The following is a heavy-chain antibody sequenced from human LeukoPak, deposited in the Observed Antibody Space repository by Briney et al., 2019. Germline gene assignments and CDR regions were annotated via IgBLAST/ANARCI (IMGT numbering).Heavy chain of an antibody. D-gene: IGHD3-10*01. Sequence: GASVKVSCKVSGYTLTELSMHWVRQAPGKGLEWMGGFDPEDGETIYAQKFQGRVTMTEDTSTDTAYMELSSLRSEDTAVYYYATDLGRFGELLNYWGQGTLVTVSS. CDR3: ATDLGRFGELLNY. CDR2: FDPEDGET. V-gene: IGHV1-24*01. CDR1: GYTLTELS. J-gene: IGHJ4*02.